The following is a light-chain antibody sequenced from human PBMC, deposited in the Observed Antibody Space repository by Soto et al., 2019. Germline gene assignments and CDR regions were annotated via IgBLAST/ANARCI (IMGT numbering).Light chain of an antibody. CDR3: QPYGSSQS. CDR1: QSVSSSY. Sequence: EIVLTQSPGTLSLSPGERATLSCRASQSVSSSYLAWYQQKPGQAPRLLIYGASSRATGIPDRFSGSGSGTDFPLPISRLEPEDFAVYYCQPYGSSQSFGQGAKVEIK. V-gene: IGKV3-20*01. CDR2: GAS. J-gene: IGKJ1*01.